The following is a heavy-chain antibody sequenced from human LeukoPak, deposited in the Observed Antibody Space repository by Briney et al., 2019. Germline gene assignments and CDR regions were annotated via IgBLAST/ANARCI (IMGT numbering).Heavy chain of an antibody. V-gene: IGHV3-7*01. CDR1: GFTFSSYS. CDR2: IKQDGSEK. D-gene: IGHD2-15*01. J-gene: IGHJ3*02. CDR3: ARGPEEYCSGGSCYYGIDAFDI. Sequence: GGSLRLSCAASGFTFSSYSMNWVRQAPGKGLEWVANIKQDGSEKYYVDSVKGRFTISRDNAKNSLYLQMNSLRAEDTAVYYCARGPEEYCSGGSCYYGIDAFDIWGQGTMVTVSS.